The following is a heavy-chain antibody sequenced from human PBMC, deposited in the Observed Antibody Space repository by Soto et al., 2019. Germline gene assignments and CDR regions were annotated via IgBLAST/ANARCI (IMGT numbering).Heavy chain of an antibody. D-gene: IGHD6-13*01. J-gene: IGHJ5*02. Sequence: GGSLRLSCAASGFTFSNAWMTWVRQAPGKGLEWVGRIRSKTGGGTTEYAAPVKGRFTISRDDSKNMLYMQMTSLKTEDTAVYYCTMGLGIAAAGTSWGQGTLVTVSS. V-gene: IGHV3-15*01. CDR3: TMGLGIAAAGTS. CDR2: IRSKTGGGTT. CDR1: GFTFSNAW.